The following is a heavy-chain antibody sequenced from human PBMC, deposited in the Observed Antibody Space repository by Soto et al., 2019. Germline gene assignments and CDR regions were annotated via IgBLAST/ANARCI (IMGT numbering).Heavy chain of an antibody. CDR1: GFTFSSYA. CDR3: AKDGFGFLEWLPDDWFDP. V-gene: IGHV3-23*01. CDR2: ISGSGGST. J-gene: IGHJ5*02. Sequence: PAGSLRLSCAASGFTFSSYAMSWVRQAPGKGLEWVSAISGSGGSTYYADTVKGRFTNSRDNSKNTQYLQMKNLRAEVTAVYYCAKDGFGFLEWLPDDWFDPWGQGT. D-gene: IGHD3-3*01.